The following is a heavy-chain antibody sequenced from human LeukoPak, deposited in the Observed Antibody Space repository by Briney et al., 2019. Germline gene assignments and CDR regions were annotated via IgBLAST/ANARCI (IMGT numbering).Heavy chain of an antibody. CDR2: ISGSGGSA. Sequence: GGSLRLSCAASGFTFSSYAMSWVRQAPGKGLEWVSAISGSGGSAYYADSVKGRFTISRDNSKNTLYLQMNSLRAEDTAVYYCAKFEMITFGGVNPLGPFYFDYWGQGTLVTVSS. CDR3: AKFEMITFGGVNPLGPFYFDY. V-gene: IGHV3-23*01. J-gene: IGHJ4*02. D-gene: IGHD3-16*01. CDR1: GFTFSSYA.